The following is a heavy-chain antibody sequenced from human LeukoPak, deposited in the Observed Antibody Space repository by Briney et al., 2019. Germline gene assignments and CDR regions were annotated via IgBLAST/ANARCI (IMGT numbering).Heavy chain of an antibody. V-gene: IGHV1-8*01. D-gene: IGHD1-14*01. J-gene: IGHJ5*02. Sequence: ASVKVSCKTSGYTFSTYEINWVRQAAGQGLEWMGWIHPNSGDTDYAQKFQGRVTMTRDTSINTVYMELSSLRSEDTAVYYCTRGPRNDPWGQGTLVTVSS. CDR2: IHPNSGDT. CDR1: GYTFSTYE. CDR3: TRGPRNDP.